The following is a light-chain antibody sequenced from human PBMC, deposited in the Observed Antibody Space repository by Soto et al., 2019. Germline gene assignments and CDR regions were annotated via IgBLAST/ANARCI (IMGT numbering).Light chain of an antibody. CDR3: CSYAGSGTDNYV. Sequence: QSVLTQPASVSGSPGQSITISCTGTSSDIGTYNLVSWYQHYPCKAPKLMIYEGIKRPSGVSNRFSGSKSGNTAFLTISGLQAEDEADYYCCSYAGSGTDNYVFGSGTKLTVL. J-gene: IGLJ1*01. CDR1: SSDIGTYNL. V-gene: IGLV2-23*01. CDR2: EGI.